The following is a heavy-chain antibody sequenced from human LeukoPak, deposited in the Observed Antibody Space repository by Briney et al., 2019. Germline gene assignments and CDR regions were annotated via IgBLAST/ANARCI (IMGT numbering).Heavy chain of an antibody. Sequence: SETLSITCTVSGGSISSYYWSWIRQPPGKGLEWIGYIYYSGSTNYNPSLKSRVTISVDTSKNQFSLKLSSVTAADTAVYYCARAGYYYDSSGLDYWGQGTLVTVSS. CDR1: GGSISSYY. J-gene: IGHJ4*02. D-gene: IGHD3-22*01. V-gene: IGHV4-59*01. CDR2: IYYSGST. CDR3: ARAGYYYDSSGLDY.